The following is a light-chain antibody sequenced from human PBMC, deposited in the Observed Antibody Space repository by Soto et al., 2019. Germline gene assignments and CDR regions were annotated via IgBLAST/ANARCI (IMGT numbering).Light chain of an antibody. CDR2: EVT. V-gene: IGLV2-8*01. J-gene: IGLJ1*01. CDR1: SSDVGGYNY. CDR3: SSYAGGKYV. Sequence: QSFLTQPPSSSGSPGQSVTISCTGTSSDVGGYNYVSWYLQYPGKAPKLMIYEVTKRPSGVPDRFSGAKSGNTASLTVSGLQAEDEADYYCSSYAGGKYVFVTGTKVTGL.